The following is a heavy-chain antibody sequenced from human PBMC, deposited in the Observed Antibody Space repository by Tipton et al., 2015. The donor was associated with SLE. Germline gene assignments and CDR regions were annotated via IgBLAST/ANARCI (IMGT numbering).Heavy chain of an antibody. V-gene: IGHV4-34*01. J-gene: IGHJ6*03. Sequence: AGLVKPSETLSLTCAVYGGSFSGYYWSWIRQPPGKGLEWIGEINPSGNTNYNPSLKSRVTISVDTSKNQFSLKLNSVTAADTAVYYCARGSGRYSSSWYFFYYYMDVWGKGTTVTVSS. CDR1: GGSFSGYY. CDR3: ARGSGRYSSSWYFFYYYMDV. D-gene: IGHD6-13*01. CDR2: INPSGNT.